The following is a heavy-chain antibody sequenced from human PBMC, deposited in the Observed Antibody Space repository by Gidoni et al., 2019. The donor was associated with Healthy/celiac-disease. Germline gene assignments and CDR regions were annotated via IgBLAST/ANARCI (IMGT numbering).Heavy chain of an antibody. Sequence: EVQLLESGGGLVQPGGSLRLSCAASGFTFSSDAMSGVRQAPGKGLEWVSAISGIGGSTYYADSVKGRFTISRDNSKNTLYLQMNSLRAEDTAVYYCAKVRAGATFGVVDYWGQGTLVTVSS. J-gene: IGHJ4*02. CDR3: AKVRAGATFGVVDY. D-gene: IGHD1-26*01. CDR1: GFTFSSDA. V-gene: IGHV3-23*01. CDR2: ISGIGGST.